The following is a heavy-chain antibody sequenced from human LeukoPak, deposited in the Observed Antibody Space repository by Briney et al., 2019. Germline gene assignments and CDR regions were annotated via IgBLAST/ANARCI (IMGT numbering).Heavy chain of an antibody. Sequence: SETLSLTCTVSGGSISSYYWSWIRQPAGKGLEWIGRIYTSGSTNYNPSLKSRVTMSVDTSKNQFSLKLSSVTAADTAVYYCARAGRVRGFRIGYFDYWGQGTLVTVSS. D-gene: IGHD3-10*01. CDR2: IYTSGST. V-gene: IGHV4-4*07. CDR1: GGSISSYY. J-gene: IGHJ4*02. CDR3: ARAGRVRGFRIGYFDY.